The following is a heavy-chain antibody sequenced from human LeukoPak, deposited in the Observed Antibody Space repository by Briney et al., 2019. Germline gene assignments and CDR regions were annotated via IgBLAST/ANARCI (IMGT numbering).Heavy chain of an antibody. D-gene: IGHD2-21*01. CDR2: INPNSGGT. J-gene: IGHJ5*02. CDR3: ARADRLHGGPYLIGP. Sequence: ASVKVSCKTSGYSFTDYMYWVRQAPGQGLEWMGWINPNSGGTSSAQKFQGRVTMTRDTSITTVYMEVSWLTSDDTAIYYCARADRLHGGPYLIGPWGQGTLVTVSS. CDR1: GYSFTDY. V-gene: IGHV1-2*02.